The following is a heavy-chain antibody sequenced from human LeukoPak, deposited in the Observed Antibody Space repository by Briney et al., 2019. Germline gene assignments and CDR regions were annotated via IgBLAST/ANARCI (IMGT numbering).Heavy chain of an antibody. CDR1: GFALNAYS. CDR2: ISSTSAYI. Sequence: PGGSLRVYCAASGFALNAYSLTWVRQAPGKGLEWVSSISSTSAYIHYAESVKGRFTISRGNIDNVVYLQMNSLRVEDTAVYFCARVAVAGPTGWFDSWGQGTLVTVSS. V-gene: IGHV3-21*01. D-gene: IGHD6-19*01. J-gene: IGHJ5*01. CDR3: ARVAVAGPTGWFDS.